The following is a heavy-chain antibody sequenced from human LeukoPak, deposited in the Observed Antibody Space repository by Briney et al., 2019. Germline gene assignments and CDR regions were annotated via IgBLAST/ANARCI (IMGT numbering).Heavy chain of an antibody. CDR2: IYYSGST. J-gene: IGHJ6*03. Sequence: SETLPLTCTVSGGSISSSSYYWGWIRQPPGKGLEWIANIYYSGSTYYNPSLKSRVTISVDTSKNQLSLKLSAVTAADTAVYYCASVRRGFGESSKYYSYYYMDVWGNGTTVPIS. CDR3: ASVRRGFGESSKYYSYYYMDV. V-gene: IGHV4-39*01. D-gene: IGHD3-10*01. CDR1: GGSISSSSYY.